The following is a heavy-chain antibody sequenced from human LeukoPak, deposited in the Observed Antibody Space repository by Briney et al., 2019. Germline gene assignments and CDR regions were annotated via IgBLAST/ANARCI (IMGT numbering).Heavy chain of an antibody. J-gene: IGHJ4*02. CDR1: GGSISSHY. V-gene: IGHV4-59*11. CDR2: IYYSGGT. CDR3: ARYSGYGYFDY. Sequence: PSETLSLTCTVSGGSISSHYWSWIRQPPGKGLEWIGYIYYSGGTNYNPSLKSRVTISVDTSKNQFSLKLSSVTAADTAVYYCARYSGYGYFDYWGQGTLVTVSS. D-gene: IGHD5-12*01.